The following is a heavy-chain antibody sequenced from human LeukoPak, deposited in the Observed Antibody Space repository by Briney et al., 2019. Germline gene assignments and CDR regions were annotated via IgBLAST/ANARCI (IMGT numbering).Heavy chain of an antibody. Sequence: GGSLRLSCAASGFTFSDYYMSWIRQAPGKGLEWVSYISSSGSTIYYADSVKGRFTISRDNAKNSLYLQMNSLRAEDTAVYYCARDTSFRGYSGYAKYCFDYWGQGTLVTVSS. V-gene: IGHV3-11*04. J-gene: IGHJ4*02. CDR1: GFTFSDYY. CDR2: ISSSGSTI. D-gene: IGHD5-12*01. CDR3: ARDTSFRGYSGYAKYCFDY.